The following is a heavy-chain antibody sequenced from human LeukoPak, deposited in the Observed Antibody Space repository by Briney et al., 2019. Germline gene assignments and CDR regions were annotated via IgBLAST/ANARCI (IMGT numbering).Heavy chain of an antibody. Sequence: GGSLRLSCAASGFTFGSYGIHWVRQAPGKGLEWVAVIWFDGSDKHYADSVKGRFTISRYSSNNTMYLQMNSLRAEDTAIYYCAKDPAGLLSGGFDYWGQRTLVTVSS. CDR2: IWFDGSDK. CDR1: GFTFGSYG. CDR3: AKDPAGLLSGGFDY. V-gene: IGHV3-33*06. J-gene: IGHJ4*02. D-gene: IGHD2/OR15-2a*01.